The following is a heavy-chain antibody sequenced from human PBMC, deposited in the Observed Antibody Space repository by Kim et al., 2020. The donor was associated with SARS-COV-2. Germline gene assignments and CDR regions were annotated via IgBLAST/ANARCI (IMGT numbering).Heavy chain of an antibody. V-gene: IGHV3-7*01. J-gene: IGHJ2*01. CDR1: GFTFSSYW. CDR3: ARDPRGYSGYVHWYFDL. D-gene: IGHD5-12*01. Sequence: GGSLRLSCAASGFTFSSYWMSWVRQAPGKGLEWVANIKQDGSEKYYVDSVKGRFTISRDNAKNSLYLQMNSLRAEDTAVYYCARDPRGYSGYVHWYFDLWGRGTLVTVSS. CDR2: IKQDGSEK.